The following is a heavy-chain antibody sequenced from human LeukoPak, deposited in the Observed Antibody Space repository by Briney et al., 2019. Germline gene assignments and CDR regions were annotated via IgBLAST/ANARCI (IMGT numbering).Heavy chain of an antibody. V-gene: IGHV3-23*01. CDR1: GFTFSSSA. D-gene: IGHD3-10*01. J-gene: IGHJ4*02. Sequence: PGGSLRLSCAASGFTFSSSAMSWVRQAPGKGLEWLSTISGGGGSTYYADSVKGRFTISRDNSKNTLYLQMNSLRAEDTAVYYCAKNRGFGESVWGQGTLVTVSS. CDR3: AKNRGFGESV. CDR2: ISGGGGST.